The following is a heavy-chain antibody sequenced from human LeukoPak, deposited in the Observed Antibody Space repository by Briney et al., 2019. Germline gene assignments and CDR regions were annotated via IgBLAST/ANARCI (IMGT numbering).Heavy chain of an antibody. J-gene: IGHJ4*02. D-gene: IGHD4-17*01. CDR1: GFTFDDYA. CDR3: AKDRSLDGDYVFDD. Sequence: GGSLRLSCAASGFTFDDYAMHWVRQAPGKGLEWVSGINWNSGNIGYADSVKGRFAISRDNAKNSLYLQMNSLRTEDTALYYCAKDRSLDGDYVFDDWGQGTLVTVSS. V-gene: IGHV3-9*01. CDR2: INWNSGNI.